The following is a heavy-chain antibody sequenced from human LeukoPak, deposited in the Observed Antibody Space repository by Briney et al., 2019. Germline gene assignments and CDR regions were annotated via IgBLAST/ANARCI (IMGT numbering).Heavy chain of an antibody. V-gene: IGHV3-30*02. CDR3: ANEWLHVSGSYKANN. CDR1: GFTFSSYA. J-gene: IGHJ4*02. D-gene: IGHD3-10*01. Sequence: PGGSLRLSCAASGFTFSSYAMSWVRQAPGKGLEWVAFIRSDGSDKYHADSVKGRFTISRDNSKNTLYLQMNSLRTEDTAVYYCANEWLHVSGSYKANNWGQGTLVTVSS. CDR2: IRSDGSDK.